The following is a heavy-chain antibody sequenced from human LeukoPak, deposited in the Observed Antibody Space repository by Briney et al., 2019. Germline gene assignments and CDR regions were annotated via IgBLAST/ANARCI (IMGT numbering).Heavy chain of an antibody. V-gene: IGHV1-18*01. Sequence: ASVKVSCKTSGYTFTNYGISWVRQAPGQGLEWMGWISTYDGNTDYLQKFQGRVIMTKDTTTNTSYMELTSLRSDDTAVYYCAREHSSSWDQFDYWGQGTLVTVSS. J-gene: IGHJ4*02. CDR2: ISTYDGNT. CDR3: AREHSSSWDQFDY. CDR1: GYTFTNYG. D-gene: IGHD6-13*01.